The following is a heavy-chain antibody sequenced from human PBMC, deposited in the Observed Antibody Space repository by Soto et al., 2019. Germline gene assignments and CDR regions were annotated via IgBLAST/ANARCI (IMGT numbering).Heavy chain of an antibody. CDR2: ISGNGCNT. V-gene: IGHV3-23*01. Sequence: EVQLLESAGGLVQPGGSLSLSCSASGFTFSSYAMTWVRQAPGKGLEWVSLISGNGCNTYYAESVTGRFTISRDNSKSPLCLQMNTLRAEATAFDSGARNMLPYYYGSDYWGQGSMVTFSS. CDR3: ARNMLPYYYGSDY. J-gene: IGHJ4*02. D-gene: IGHD3-10*01. CDR1: GFTFSSYA.